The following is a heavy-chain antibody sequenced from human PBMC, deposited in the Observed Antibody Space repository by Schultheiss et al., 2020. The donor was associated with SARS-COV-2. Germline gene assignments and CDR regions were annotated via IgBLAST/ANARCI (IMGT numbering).Heavy chain of an antibody. Sequence: GGSLRLSCAPSGFSFSSYGIHWVRQAPGKGLEWVAVIWYDGSSKYYADSVKGRFTISRDNSKNTLYLQMNSLRAEDTAVYYCARAAVAYYYFDYWGQGTLVTVSS. V-gene: IGHV3-30*19. CDR3: ARAAVAYYYFDY. CDR2: IWYDGSSK. D-gene: IGHD6-19*01. J-gene: IGHJ4*02. CDR1: GFSFSSYG.